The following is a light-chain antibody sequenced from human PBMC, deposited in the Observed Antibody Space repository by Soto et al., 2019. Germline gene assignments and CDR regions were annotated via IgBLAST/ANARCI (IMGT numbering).Light chain of an antibody. J-gene: IGLJ2*01. CDR1: SSNIGRNY. CDR2: RNN. V-gene: IGLV1-47*01. CDR3: ASWDDSLSGVV. Sequence: QSVLTQPSSASGTPGQRVTTSCSGSSSNIGRNYVYWYQQLPGTAPKLLIYRNNQRPSGVPDRFSGSKSGTSASLAISGLRSEDEADYYCASWDDSLSGVVFGGGTKVTVL.